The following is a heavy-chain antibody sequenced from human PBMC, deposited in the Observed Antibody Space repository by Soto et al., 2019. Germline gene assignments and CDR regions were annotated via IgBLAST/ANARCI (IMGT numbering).Heavy chain of an antibody. V-gene: IGHV1-18*01. D-gene: IGHD3-3*01. J-gene: IGHJ4*02. CDR3: ARQYYDFWSGYYGSFDY. CDR1: GCTFTSYG. Sequence: ASVKVSCKASGCTFTSYGISWVRQAPGQGLEWMGWISAYNGNTNYAQKLQGRVTMTTDTSTSTAYMELRSLRSDDTAVYYCARQYYDFWSGYYGSFDYWGQGTLVTVSS. CDR2: ISAYNGNT.